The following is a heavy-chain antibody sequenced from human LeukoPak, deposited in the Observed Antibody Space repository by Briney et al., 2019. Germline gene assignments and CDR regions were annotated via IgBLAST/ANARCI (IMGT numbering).Heavy chain of an antibody. D-gene: IGHD2-15*01. J-gene: IGHJ4*02. V-gene: IGHV4-4*02. Sequence: PSGTLSLTCAVSGGSVSSSNWWSWVRQPPGKGLELIGEIYHSGSTNYNPSLKSRVTISVDKSKNQFSLKLSSVTAADTAVYYCARARGYCSGGSCYSDYWGQGTLVTVSS. CDR1: GGSVSSSNW. CDR3: ARARGYCSGGSCYSDY. CDR2: IYHSGST.